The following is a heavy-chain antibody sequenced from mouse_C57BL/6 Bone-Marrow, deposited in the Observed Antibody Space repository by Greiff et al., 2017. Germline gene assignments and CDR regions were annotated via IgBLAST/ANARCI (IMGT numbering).Heavy chain of an antibody. CDR3: ARRGDGRDWYFDV. Sequence: EVMLVESGGDLVKPGGSLKLSCAASGFTFSSYGMSWVRQTPDKRLEWVATISSGGSYTYYPDSVKGRFTISRDNAKNTLYLQMSSLKSEDTAMYYWARRGDGRDWYFDVWGTGATGTVSS. J-gene: IGHJ1*03. CDR1: GFTFSSYG. CDR2: ISSGGSYT. V-gene: IGHV5-6*02.